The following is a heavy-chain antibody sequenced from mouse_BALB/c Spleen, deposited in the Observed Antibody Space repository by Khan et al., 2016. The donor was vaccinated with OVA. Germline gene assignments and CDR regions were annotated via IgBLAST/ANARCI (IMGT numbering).Heavy chain of an antibody. CDR1: GYTFTSYT. Sequence: QMQLEESGAELARPGASVKMSCKASGYTFTSYTIHWIKLRPGQGLEWIGYINPSNGYTNYNQKFRDKAILTADKSSTTAYMQLSSLTSDDSAVYNCVRDGAYHRNDGWFAYWGQGTLVTVAA. CDR2: INPSNGYT. V-gene: IGHV1-4*01. J-gene: IGHJ3*01. CDR3: VRDGAYHRNDGWFAY. D-gene: IGHD2-14*01.